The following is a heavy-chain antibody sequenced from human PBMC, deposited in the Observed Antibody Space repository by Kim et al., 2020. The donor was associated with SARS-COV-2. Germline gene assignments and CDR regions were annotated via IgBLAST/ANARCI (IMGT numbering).Heavy chain of an antibody. V-gene: IGHV3-30*18. CDR3: AKEEYSSSRDLDY. J-gene: IGHJ4*02. CDR2: ISYDGSNK. D-gene: IGHD6-6*01. CDR1: GFTFSSYG. Sequence: GGSLRLSCAASGFTFSSYGMHWVRQAPGKGLEWVAVISYDGSNKYYADSVKGRFTISRDNSKNTLYLQMNSLRAEDTAVYYCAKEEYSSSRDLDYWGQGTLVTVSS.